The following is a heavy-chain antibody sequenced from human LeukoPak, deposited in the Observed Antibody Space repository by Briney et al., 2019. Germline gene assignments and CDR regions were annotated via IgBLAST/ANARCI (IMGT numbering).Heavy chain of an antibody. J-gene: IGHJ4*02. CDR2: IIPILGIA. Sequence: SVKVSCKASGGSFSSYAISWVRQAPGQGLEWRGRIIPILGIANYAQKFQGRVTITADKSTSTAYMELSSLRSEDTAVYYCARGRSVHYYYDRSGSQRFGFDYWGQGTLVTVSS. D-gene: IGHD3-22*01. V-gene: IGHV1-69*04. CDR3: ARGRSVHYYYDRSGSQRFGFDY. CDR1: GGSFSSYA.